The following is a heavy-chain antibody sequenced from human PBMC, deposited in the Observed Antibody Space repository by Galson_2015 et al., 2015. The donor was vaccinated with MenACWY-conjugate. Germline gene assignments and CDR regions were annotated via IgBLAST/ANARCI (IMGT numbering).Heavy chain of an antibody. J-gene: IGHJ4*02. Sequence: SLRLSCAASGFTFSSYSMNWVRQAPGKGLEWVSSISSSSSYIYYADSVKGRFTISRDNAKNSLYLQMNSLRAEDTAVYCCAREEAMIFDYWGQGTLVTVSS. V-gene: IGHV3-21*01. CDR3: AREEAMIFDY. D-gene: IGHD3-22*01. CDR2: ISSSSSYI. CDR1: GFTFSSYS.